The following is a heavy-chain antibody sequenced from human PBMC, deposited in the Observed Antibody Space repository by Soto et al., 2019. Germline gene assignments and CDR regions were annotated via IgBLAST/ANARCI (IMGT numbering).Heavy chain of an antibody. CDR3: ARDNGMAGSFDP. CDR1: GFTFSKYS. Sequence: VGSLRLSCAASGFTFSKYSMNWARQAPGKGLEWISYITSSSSTIYYADSVKGRFTISRDNAKNSLYLQMNSLRDEDTAMYYCARDNGMAGSFDPWGQGTLVTVSS. D-gene: IGHD2-8*01. CDR2: ITSSSSTI. V-gene: IGHV3-48*02. J-gene: IGHJ5*02.